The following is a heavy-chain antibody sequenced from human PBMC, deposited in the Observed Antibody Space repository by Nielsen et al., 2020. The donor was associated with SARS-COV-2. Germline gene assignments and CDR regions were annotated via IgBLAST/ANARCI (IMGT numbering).Heavy chain of an antibody. Sequence: GGSLRLSCAASGFTFSSYAMHWVRQAPGKGLEWVAVISYDGSNKYYADSVKGRFTISRDNSKNTLYLQMNSLRAEDTAVYYCARDVELGGYDKKPDTYYYGMDVWGQGTTVTVSS. V-gene: IGHV3-30-3*01. CDR1: GFTFSSYA. CDR3: ARDVELGGYDKKPDTYYYGMDV. J-gene: IGHJ6*02. CDR2: ISYDGSNK. D-gene: IGHD5-12*01.